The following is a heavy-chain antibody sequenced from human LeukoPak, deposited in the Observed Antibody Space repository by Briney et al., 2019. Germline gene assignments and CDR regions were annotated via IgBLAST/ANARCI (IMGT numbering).Heavy chain of an antibody. CDR3: ARDIEAAGLFLDY. V-gene: IGHV3-7*01. Sequence: GGSLRLSCAASGFTFSSYAMSWVRQAPGKGLEWVANTKYDGSEKYYVDSVKGRFTISRDNAKNSLYLQMNSLRAEDMAVYYCARDIEAAGLFLDYWGQGTLVTVSS. J-gene: IGHJ4*02. CDR2: TKYDGSEK. D-gene: IGHD6-13*01. CDR1: GFTFSSYA.